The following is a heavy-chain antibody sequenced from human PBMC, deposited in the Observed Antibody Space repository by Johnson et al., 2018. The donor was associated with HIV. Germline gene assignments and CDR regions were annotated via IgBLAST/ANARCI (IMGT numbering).Heavy chain of an antibody. CDR1: GFAFRTYW. V-gene: IGHV3-74*03. Sequence: EVQLVESGGGLVQPGGSLRLSCAASGFAFRTYWMVWVRQAPGKRPVWVARIYNDGSRTTYADSVKGRVTISKDNSKNTLYLQMNSLRAEDSAGYYCARGGYGEVFDIWGQGTMVTVSS. CDR2: IYNDGSRT. CDR3: ARGGYGEVFDI. D-gene: IGHD4-17*01. J-gene: IGHJ3*02.